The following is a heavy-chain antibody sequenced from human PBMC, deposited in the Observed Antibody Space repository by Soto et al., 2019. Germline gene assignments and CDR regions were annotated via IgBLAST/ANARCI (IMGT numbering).Heavy chain of an antibody. CDR2: INHSGST. V-gene: IGHV4-34*01. J-gene: IGHJ5*02. CDR3: ARNQLLEWLLFRRAPSWFDP. CDR1: GGSFSGYY. Sequence: SETLSLTCAVYGGSFSGYYWSWIRQPPGKGLEWIGEINHSGSTNYNPSLKSRVTISVDTSKNQFSLKLSSVTAADTAVYYCARNQLLEWLLFRRAPSWFDPWGQGTLVTVSS. D-gene: IGHD3-3*01.